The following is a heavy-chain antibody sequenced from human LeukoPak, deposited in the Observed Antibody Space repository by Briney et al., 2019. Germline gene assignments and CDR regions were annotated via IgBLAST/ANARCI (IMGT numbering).Heavy chain of an antibody. CDR2: IYSGGST. CDR3: ARVALDFEYYFDY. V-gene: IGHV3-66*01. CDR1: GFTVSSNY. J-gene: IGHJ4*02. Sequence: GGSLRLSCAASGFTVSSNYMSWVRQAPGKGLEWVSVIYSGGSTYYADSVKGRFTISRDNSKNTLYLQMNSLRAEDTAVYYCARVALDFEYYFDYWGQGTLVTVSS. D-gene: IGHD3-3*01.